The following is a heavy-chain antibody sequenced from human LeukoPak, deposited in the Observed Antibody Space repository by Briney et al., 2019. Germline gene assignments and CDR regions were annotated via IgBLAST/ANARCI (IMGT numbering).Heavy chain of an antibody. CDR1: GYTFTSYY. D-gene: IGHD2-2*01. V-gene: IGHV1-46*01. CDR3: ASGGRVVPAAIPWFDP. J-gene: IGHJ5*02. Sequence: ASVKVSCKASGYTFTSYYMHWVRQAPGQGLEWMGIINPSGGSTSYAQKFQGRVTMTRDTSTSTVYMELSSLRSEDTAVYYCASGGRVVPAAIPWFDPWGQGTLDTVSS. CDR2: INPSGGST.